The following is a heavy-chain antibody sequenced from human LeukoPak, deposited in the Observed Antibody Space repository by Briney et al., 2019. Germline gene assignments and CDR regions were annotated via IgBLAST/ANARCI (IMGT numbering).Heavy chain of an antibody. CDR2: IKQDGSEK. D-gene: IGHD6-13*01. CDR3: ARGRDSSSWYYYYYMDV. CDR1: GFTFSSYW. Sequence: GGSLRLSCAASGFTFSSYWMSWVRQAPGKGLEWVANIKQDGSEKYYVDSVKGRFTISRDNSKNTLYLQMNSLRAEDTAVYYCARGRDSSSWYYYYYMDVWGKGTTVTVSS. V-gene: IGHV3-7*01. J-gene: IGHJ6*03.